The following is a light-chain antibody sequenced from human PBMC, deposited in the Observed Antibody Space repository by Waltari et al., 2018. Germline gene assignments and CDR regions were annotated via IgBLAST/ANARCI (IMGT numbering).Light chain of an antibody. V-gene: IGKV3-11*01. CDR1: QSVSSY. CDR2: DAS. CDR3: QQRSSWPYT. J-gene: IGKJ2*01. Sequence: IVSTQSPATLSLSPGESATLSYSASQSVSSYLAWYQQKPGQAPSLLIYDASNRATGIPARFSASGSGTDFTLTLSSLEPEDFAVFYCQQRSSWPYTFGQGTKLEIK.